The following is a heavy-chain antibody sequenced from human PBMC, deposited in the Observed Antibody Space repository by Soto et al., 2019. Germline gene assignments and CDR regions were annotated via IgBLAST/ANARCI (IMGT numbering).Heavy chain of an antibody. CDR3: AMTTELDS. V-gene: IGHV4-39*01. J-gene: IGHJ4*02. CDR1: GGSIIISNYY. CDR2: MHYSGNT. Sequence: PSETLSLTCTVSGGSIIISNYYWGWIRQPPGKGLEWIGSMHYSGNTFYNPSLKSRVTLSVDTSKNQFSLKLTSLSAADTAVYYCAMTTELDSWGQGSLVTVSS. D-gene: IGHD4-17*01.